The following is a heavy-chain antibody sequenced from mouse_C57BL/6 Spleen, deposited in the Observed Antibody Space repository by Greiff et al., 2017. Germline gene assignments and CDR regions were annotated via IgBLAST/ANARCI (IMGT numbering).Heavy chain of an antibody. CDR1: GYTFTSYW. Sequence: QVQLQQPGAELVRPGSSVKLSCKASGYTFTSYWMHWVKQRPIQGLEWIGNIDPSDSETHYNQKFKDKATLTVGKSSSTAYMQLSHLTSEDSAVYYCARYYGDDYYAMDYWGQGTSVTVSS. CDR2: IDPSDSET. V-gene: IGHV1-52*01. CDR3: ARYYGDDYYAMDY. J-gene: IGHJ4*01. D-gene: IGHD2-13*01.